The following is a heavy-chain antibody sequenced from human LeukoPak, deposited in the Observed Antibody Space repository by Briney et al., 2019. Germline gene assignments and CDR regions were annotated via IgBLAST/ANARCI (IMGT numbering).Heavy chain of an antibody. D-gene: IGHD2-15*01. V-gene: IGHV3-74*01. Sequence: GGSLRLSCAASGFTVSGRSIHWVRQAPGKGLLWVSLINHDGSSIIYADSVKGRFTISRDNARNTLYLQMNSLRVDDTAMYYCARAAPNSRIDFWGQGTLVTVSS. CDR2: INHDGSSI. CDR3: ARAAPNSRIDF. J-gene: IGHJ4*02. CDR1: GFTVSGRS.